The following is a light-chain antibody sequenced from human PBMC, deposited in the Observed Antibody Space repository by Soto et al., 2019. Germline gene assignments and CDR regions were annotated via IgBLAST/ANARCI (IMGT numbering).Light chain of an antibody. V-gene: IGKV3-20*01. CDR3: QQYGSSPPWT. CDR2: GAS. CDR1: QSVSSSY. J-gene: IGKJ1*01. Sequence: EIVLTQSPGTLSLSPGERATLSCRASQSVSSSYLAWYQQKPGQAPRLLIDGASSRATGIPDRFSGSGSGTDCTLTISRLEPDDFAVYYCQQYGSSPPWTFGQGTKVEIK.